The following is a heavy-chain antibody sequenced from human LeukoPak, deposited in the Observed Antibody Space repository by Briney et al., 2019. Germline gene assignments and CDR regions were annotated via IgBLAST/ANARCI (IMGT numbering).Heavy chain of an antibody. D-gene: IGHD3-3*01. CDR3: ARDPSYDFWSGPDLDY. V-gene: IGHV3-74*01. J-gene: IGHJ4*02. CDR1: GFTFSSYW. Sequence: GGSLRLSXAASGFTFSSYWMHWVRQAPGKGLVWVSRINSDGSSTSYADSVKGRFTISRDNAKNTLYLQMNSLRAEDTAVYYCARDPSYDFWSGPDLDYWGQGTLVTVSS. CDR2: INSDGSST.